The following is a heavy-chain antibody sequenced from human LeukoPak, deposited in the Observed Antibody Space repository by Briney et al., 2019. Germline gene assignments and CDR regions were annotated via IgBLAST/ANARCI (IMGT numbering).Heavy chain of an antibody. J-gene: IGHJ3*01. D-gene: IGHD2-2*03. CDR1: GFTVNNAW. V-gene: IGHV3-15*01. CDR2: INSKADDGTT. Sequence: GGTLRLSCAASGFTVNNAWMSWVRQAPGKGLEWVGRINSKADDGTTDYAAPVNGRFIISRDDSKNTLYLQMNSLKTEDTAVYYCTKTRTLGWAAFDVWGQGTMVTVSS. CDR3: TKTRTLGWAAFDV.